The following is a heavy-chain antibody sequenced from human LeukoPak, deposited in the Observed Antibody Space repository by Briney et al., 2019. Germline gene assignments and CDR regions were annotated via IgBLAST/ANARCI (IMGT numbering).Heavy chain of an antibody. CDR3: ARTNYGDYRNWFHP. D-gene: IGHD4-17*01. CDR2: IDWDDDK. J-gene: IGHJ5*02. CDR1: GFSLSTSGMR. V-gene: IGHV2-70*04. Sequence: ESGPTLANPTQTLTLTCTFSGFSLSTSGMRVSWIRQPPGKAMEWLARIDWDDDKFYSTSLKTRLTISKDTSKNQVVLTMTNMGPVGTATYYCARTNYGDYRNWFHPWGQGTLVTVSS.